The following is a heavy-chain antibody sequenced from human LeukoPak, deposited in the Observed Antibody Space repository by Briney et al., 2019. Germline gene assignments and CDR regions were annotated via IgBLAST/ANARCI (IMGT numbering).Heavy chain of an antibody. J-gene: IGHJ4*02. CDR1: GYTFTSYA. V-gene: IGHV1-3*01. CDR3: ARDGPLLNYDRAYDY. Sequence: GASVKVSCKASGYTFTSYAMHWVRQAPGQRLEWVGWINAGNGNTKYSQKFQGRVTITRDTSASTAYMELSSLRSEDTAVYYCARDGPLLNYDRAYDYWGQGTLVTVSS. D-gene: IGHD3-10*02. CDR2: INAGNGNT.